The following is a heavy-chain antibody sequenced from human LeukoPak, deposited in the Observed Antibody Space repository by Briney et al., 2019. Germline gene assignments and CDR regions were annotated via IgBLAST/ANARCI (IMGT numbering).Heavy chain of an antibody. J-gene: IGHJ4*02. D-gene: IGHD3-10*01. CDR1: GGSISSYY. V-gene: IGHV4-4*07. CDR3: AREAVHYGSGSLDY. Sequence: SETLSLTCTVSGGSISSYYWSWIRQPAGKGLEWIGRIHSSGSTNYSPSLKSRVAMSLDTSKNQFSLELSSVTAADTTVYYCAREAVHYGSGSLDYWGQGTLVTVSS. CDR2: IHSSGST.